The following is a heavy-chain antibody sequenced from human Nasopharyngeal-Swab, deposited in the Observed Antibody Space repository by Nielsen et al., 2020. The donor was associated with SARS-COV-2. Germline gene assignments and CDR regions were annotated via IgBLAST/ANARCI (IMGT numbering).Heavy chain of an antibody. CDR3: ARVAAAGGDV. Sequence: RQAPGKGLEWIGYIYYSGSTNYNPSLKSRVTISVDTSKNQFSLKLSSVTAADTAVYYCARVAAAGGDVWGQGTTVPSP. CDR2: IYYSGST. J-gene: IGHJ6*02. V-gene: IGHV4-59*01. D-gene: IGHD6-13*01.